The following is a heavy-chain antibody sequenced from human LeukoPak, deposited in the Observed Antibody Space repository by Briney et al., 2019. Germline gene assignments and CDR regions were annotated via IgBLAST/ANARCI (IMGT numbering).Heavy chain of an antibody. Sequence: GGSLRLSCTASGFTFSSYAMHWVRQAPGKGLEYVSAISSNGGSTYYADSVKGRFTISRDNSKNTLYLQMSSLRAEDTAVYYCVKVGAYNWNDGPFDYWGQGTLVTVSS. CDR1: GFTFSSYA. V-gene: IGHV3-64D*09. D-gene: IGHD1-1*01. J-gene: IGHJ4*02. CDR3: VKVGAYNWNDGPFDY. CDR2: ISSNGGST.